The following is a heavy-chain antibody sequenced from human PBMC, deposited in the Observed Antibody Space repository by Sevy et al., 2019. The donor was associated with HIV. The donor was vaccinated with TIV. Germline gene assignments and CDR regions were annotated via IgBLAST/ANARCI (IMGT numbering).Heavy chain of an antibody. D-gene: IGHD2-15*01. CDR3: ARDLFSGGNAVYGY. J-gene: IGHJ4*02. Sequence: GSLRLSCAASGFTFSSYAMNWVRQAPGKGLEWASSINAISSNIYYADSVKGRFTISRDNAENSLYLQMNSVRAEDTAVYYCARDLFSGGNAVYGYWGQGTLVTVSS. CDR2: INAISSNI. CDR1: GFTFSSYA. V-gene: IGHV3-21*01.